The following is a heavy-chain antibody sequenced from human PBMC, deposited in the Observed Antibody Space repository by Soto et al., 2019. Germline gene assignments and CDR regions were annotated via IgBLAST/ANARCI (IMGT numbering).Heavy chain of an antibody. CDR2: IIPIFGTA. J-gene: IGHJ6*02. Sequence: QVQLVQSGAEVKKPGSSVKVSCKASGGTFSSYAISWVRQAPGQGLEWMGGIIPIFGTANYAQKFQGRVTITAEESTSTAYMELSSLRSEDTGVYYCARANYDFWGWKDYYYGMDVWGQGTPVTVSS. V-gene: IGHV1-69*01. D-gene: IGHD3-3*01. CDR3: ARANYDFWGWKDYYYGMDV. CDR1: GGTFSSYA.